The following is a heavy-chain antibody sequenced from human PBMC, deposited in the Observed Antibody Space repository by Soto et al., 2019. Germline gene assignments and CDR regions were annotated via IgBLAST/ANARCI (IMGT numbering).Heavy chain of an antibody. D-gene: IGHD3-22*01. CDR1: GYTFTSYG. CDR2: ISAYNGNT. J-gene: IGHJ5*02. V-gene: IGHV1-18*01. CDR3: ARRSNHYDSSGYPLDWFDP. Sequence: ASVKVSCKASGYTFTSYGISWVRQAPGQGLEWMGWISAYNGNTNYAQKLQGRVTMTTDTSTSTAYMELRSLRSDDTAVYYCARRSNHYDSSGYPLDWFDPWGQGTLVTVSS.